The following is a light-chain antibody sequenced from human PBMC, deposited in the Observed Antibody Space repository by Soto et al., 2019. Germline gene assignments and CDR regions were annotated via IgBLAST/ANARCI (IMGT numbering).Light chain of an antibody. CDR2: STS. V-gene: IGKV3-20*01. J-gene: IGKJ4*01. CDR3: QQYGNSPLT. CDR1: QSVTSTY. Sequence: EIVLTQSPGALSLSPGERATLSRRASQSVTSTYLAWYQQKPGQAPRLLIYSTSSRATGIPDRFSGSGSGTDFTLTISRLEPEDFAVYYCQQYGNSPLTFGGGTKVEIK.